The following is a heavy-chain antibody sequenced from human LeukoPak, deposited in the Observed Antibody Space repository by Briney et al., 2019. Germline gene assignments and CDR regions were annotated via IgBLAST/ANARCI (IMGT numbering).Heavy chain of an antibody. CDR1: GYTFTGYY. J-gene: IGHJ6*03. V-gene: IGHV1-2*02. Sequence: ASVKVSCKASGYTFTGYYMHWVRQAPGQGLEWMGWINSNSGGTNYAQKFQGRVTMTEDTSTDTAYMELSSLRSEDTAVYYCATLKGGDWNYVTSNYYYYYMDVWGKGTTVTVSS. CDR3: ATLKGGDWNYVTSNYYYYYMDV. CDR2: INSNSGGT. D-gene: IGHD1-7*01.